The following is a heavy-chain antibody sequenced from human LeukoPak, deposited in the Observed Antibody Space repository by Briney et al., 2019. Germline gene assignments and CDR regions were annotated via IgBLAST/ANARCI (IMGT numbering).Heavy chain of an antibody. D-gene: IGHD3-16*01. CDR1: GNYW. Sequence: GGSLRLSCAASGNYWMHWVRQAPGKGLVWVSHINSDGSWTSYADSVKGRFTISKDNAKNSLYLQMSNLRAEDTAVYFCARGGGLDVWGQGATVTVSS. CDR3: ARGGGLDV. J-gene: IGHJ6*02. V-gene: IGHV3-74*01. CDR2: INSDGSWT.